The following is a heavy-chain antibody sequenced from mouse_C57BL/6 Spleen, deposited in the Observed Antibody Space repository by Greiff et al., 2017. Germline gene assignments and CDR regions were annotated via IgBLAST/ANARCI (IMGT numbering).Heavy chain of an antibody. Sequence: VQLQQSGPELVKPGASVQISCKASGYSFTGYYMNWVKQSPEKSLEWIGEINPSTGGTTYNQKFKAKATLTVDKSSSTAYMQLKSLTSEDSAVYYCARSDFITTVGFDYWGQGTTLTVSS. V-gene: IGHV1-42*01. D-gene: IGHD1-1*01. J-gene: IGHJ2*01. CDR2: INPSTGGT. CDR1: GYSFTGYY. CDR3: ARSDFITTVGFDY.